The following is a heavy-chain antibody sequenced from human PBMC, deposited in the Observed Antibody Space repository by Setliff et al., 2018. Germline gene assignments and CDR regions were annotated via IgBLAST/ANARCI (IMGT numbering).Heavy chain of an antibody. J-gene: IGHJ4*02. V-gene: IGHV3-23*01. CDR1: GFTFSSYN. CDR2: ISGSGGST. D-gene: IGHD2-2*01. CDR3: AKETLYCSSTSCYFDYFDY. Sequence: GGSLRLSCAASGFTFSSYNMNWVRQAPGKGLEWVSAISGSGGSTYYADPGKGRFTISRDNSKNTLYLQMNSLRAEDTAVYYCAKETLYCSSTSCYFDYFDYWGQGTLVTVSS.